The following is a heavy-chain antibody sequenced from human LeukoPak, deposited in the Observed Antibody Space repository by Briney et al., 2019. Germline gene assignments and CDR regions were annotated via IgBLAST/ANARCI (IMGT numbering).Heavy chain of an antibody. CDR2: INHSGST. Sequence: PSETLSLTCAVYGGSFSGYYWSWIRQPPVKGLEWIGEINHSGSTNYNPSLKSRVTISVDTSKNQFSLKLSSVTAADTAVYYCARGSRGIAAAGTHRPTSFDLWGRGTLVTVSS. J-gene: IGHJ2*01. D-gene: IGHD6-13*01. CDR1: GGSFSGYY. V-gene: IGHV4-34*01. CDR3: ARGSRGIAAAGTHRPTSFDL.